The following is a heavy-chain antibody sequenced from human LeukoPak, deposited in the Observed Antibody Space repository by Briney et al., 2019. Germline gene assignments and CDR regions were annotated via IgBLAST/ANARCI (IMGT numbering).Heavy chain of an antibody. Sequence: PGTSLRLSCTASGFSFSNFAMSWVRQAPGKGLEWVSSISSSSSYIYYADSVKGRFTISRDNAKNSLYLQMNSLRAEDTAVYYCARETWSGYYKGFDYWGQGTLVTVSS. CDR3: ARETWSGYYKGFDY. CDR1: GFSFSNFA. V-gene: IGHV3-21*01. J-gene: IGHJ4*02. D-gene: IGHD3-3*01. CDR2: ISSSSSYI.